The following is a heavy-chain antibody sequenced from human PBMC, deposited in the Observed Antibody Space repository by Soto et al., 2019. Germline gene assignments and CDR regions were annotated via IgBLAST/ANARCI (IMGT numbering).Heavy chain of an antibody. D-gene: IGHD2-2*01. V-gene: IGHV1-18*01. CDR2: ISGSNGNT. Sequence: QVQLVQSGAEVKKPGASVKVSCKASGYTFTSHGVSWVRQAPGPGLEWMGWISGSNGNTKYAQTFQGRLTMTTDTPTSTAYMEMRSLTSDDTAVYYCARDPVECSRSRCSEAYWGKGTLVTVSS. CDR3: ARDPVECSRSRCSEAY. CDR1: GYTFTSHG. J-gene: IGHJ4*02.